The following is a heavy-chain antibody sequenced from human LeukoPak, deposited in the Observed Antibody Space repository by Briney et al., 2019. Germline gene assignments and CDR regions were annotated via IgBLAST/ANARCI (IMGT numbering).Heavy chain of an antibody. J-gene: IGHJ4*02. CDR3: ERTGGWPLPYFDY. Sequence: GGSLRLSCAASGFTFSSYGMHWVRQAPGKGLEWVAVIWYDGSNKYYADSVKGRFTISRDSSKNTLYLQMNSLRAEDTAVYYCERTGGWPLPYFDYWGQGTLVTVSS. D-gene: IGHD6-19*01. CDR1: GFTFSSYG. V-gene: IGHV3-33*01. CDR2: IWYDGSNK.